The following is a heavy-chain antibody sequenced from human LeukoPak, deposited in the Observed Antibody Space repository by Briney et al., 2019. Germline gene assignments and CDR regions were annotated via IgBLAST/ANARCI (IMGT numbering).Heavy chain of an antibody. V-gene: IGHV4-59*01. J-gene: IGHJ6*03. CDR2: MYYSGST. CDR1: GGSISGYY. Sequence: PSETLSLTCTVSGGSISGYYWSWIRQPPGKGLEWIAYMYYSGSTNYNPSLKSRVTISVDTSKNQFSLRVRSVTAADTAVYYCARAPSPYYMDVWGKGTTVTVSS. CDR3: ARAPSPYYMDV.